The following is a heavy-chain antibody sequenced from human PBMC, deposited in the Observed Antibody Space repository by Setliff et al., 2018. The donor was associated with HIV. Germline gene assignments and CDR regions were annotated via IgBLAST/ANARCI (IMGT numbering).Heavy chain of an antibody. CDR3: AREKVGQQPVIDALDM. CDR2: INPSGDST. D-gene: IGHD6-13*01. V-gene: IGHV1-46*01. CDR1: GNTFTSYY. J-gene: IGHJ3*02. Sequence: GASVKVSCKASGNTFTSYYMHWVRQAPGQGLEWMGIINPSGDSTSYAQKFQGRVTMTRDTSTRTVYMELSSLRSEDPAVYYCAREKVGQQPVIDALDMWGKGKMGAV.